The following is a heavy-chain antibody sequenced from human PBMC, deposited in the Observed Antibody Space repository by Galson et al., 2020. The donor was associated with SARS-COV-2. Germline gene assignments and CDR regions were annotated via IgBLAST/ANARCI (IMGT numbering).Heavy chain of an antibody. J-gene: IGHJ4*02. V-gene: IGHV4-59*13. CDR2: IYYTGNT. CDR3: VRRGAYFDY. Sequence: SQTLSLTCTVSGGSITYYYWSWIRQSPGKGLEWIDWIYYTGNTNYHPSFKSRVTMSVDTSKNQFSLNVNSVTAADTAMYYCVRRGAYFDYWGQGALVTVSS. CDR1: GGSITYYY.